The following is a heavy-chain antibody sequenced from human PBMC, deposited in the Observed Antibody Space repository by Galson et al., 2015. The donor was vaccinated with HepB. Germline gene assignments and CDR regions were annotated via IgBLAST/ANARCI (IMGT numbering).Heavy chain of an antibody. Sequence: SVKVSCKASGYTFTSYDINWVRQATGQGLEWMGWMNPNSGNTGYAQKFQGRVTMTRNTSISTAYMELSSLRSEDTAVYYCARDAQQLVRNNWFDPWGQGTLVTVSS. J-gene: IGHJ5*02. CDR2: MNPNSGNT. CDR1: GYTFTSYD. CDR3: ARDAQQLVRNNWFDP. V-gene: IGHV1-8*01. D-gene: IGHD6-13*01.